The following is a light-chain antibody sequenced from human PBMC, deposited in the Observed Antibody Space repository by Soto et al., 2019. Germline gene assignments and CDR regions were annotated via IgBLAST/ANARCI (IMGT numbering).Light chain of an antibody. CDR2: GAS. J-gene: IGKJ4*01. CDR3: QQYSSALLT. V-gene: IGKV3-20*01. CDR1: QRISSSY. Sequence: EIVLTQSPDTLSLSPGERATLSCRASQRISSSYLAWYQQKPGQAARLLIYGASSWATGIPDRFSGSGSGTDFTLTISRLESEDFAVYYCQQYSSALLTFGGGTKVEIK.